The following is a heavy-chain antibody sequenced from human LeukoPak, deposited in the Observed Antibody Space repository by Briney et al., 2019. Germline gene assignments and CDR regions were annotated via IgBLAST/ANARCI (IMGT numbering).Heavy chain of an antibody. V-gene: IGHV1-69*01. CDR2: IIPIFGTA. CDR1: GGTFSSYA. J-gene: IGHJ1*01. D-gene: IGHD6-19*01. CDR3: AREPSVADLGGFQH. Sequence: SVKVSCKASGGTFSSYAISWVRQAPGQGLEWMGGIIPIFGTANYAQKFQGRVTITADESTSTAYMELSSLRSEDMAVYYCAREPSVADLGGFQHWGQGTLVTVSS.